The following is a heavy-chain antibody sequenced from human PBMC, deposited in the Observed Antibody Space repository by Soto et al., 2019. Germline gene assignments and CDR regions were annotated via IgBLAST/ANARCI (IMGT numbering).Heavy chain of an antibody. Sequence: QITLRESGPTLVQPTQTLTLTCTRSGVSLSTTGECVGWIRQPPGKALEWLALSYWDDDKRFSPSLKSRLAITRDISKNQVVMTMTDMAPEDTAIYYCAHRQRTVVVGAPLDLGGQGSQVTVSS. J-gene: IGHJ5*02. CDR1: GVSLSTTGEC. CDR2: SYWDDDK. CDR3: AHRQRTVVVGAPLDL. V-gene: IGHV2-5*02. D-gene: IGHD2-15*01.